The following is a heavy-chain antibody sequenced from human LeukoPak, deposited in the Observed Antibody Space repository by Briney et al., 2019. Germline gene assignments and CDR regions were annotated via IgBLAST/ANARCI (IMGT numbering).Heavy chain of an antibody. CDR3: VKDRELRITYYHYVMDV. CDR1: GFTYSSYD. CDR2: SSGSGGFT. D-gene: IGHD3-10*01. V-gene: IGHV3-23*01. Sequence: GGSLTLSCAASGFTYSSYDMSWVRQAPGQGLELVSASSGSGGFTYYADSVRGRFTISRDNSKNTLYLQLTSLRVEDTAVYYCVKDRELRITYYHYVMDVWGKGTTVTVST. J-gene: IGHJ6*04.